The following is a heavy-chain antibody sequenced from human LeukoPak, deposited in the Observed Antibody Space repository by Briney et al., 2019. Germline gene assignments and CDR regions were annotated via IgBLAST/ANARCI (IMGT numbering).Heavy chain of an antibody. D-gene: IGHD3-10*01. CDR2: MNSNSGNT. V-gene: IGHV1-8*03. CDR1: GYTFTSNG. CDR3: ARRFGELLSHAFDF. J-gene: IGHJ3*01. Sequence: ASVKVSFKTSGYTFTSNGINLGRLAPGPGLEWMGWMNSNSGNTGYAQKFQGIVTITRNTSISTAYMELSSLRSEDTAVYYCARRFGELLSHAFDFWGQGTRATVSS.